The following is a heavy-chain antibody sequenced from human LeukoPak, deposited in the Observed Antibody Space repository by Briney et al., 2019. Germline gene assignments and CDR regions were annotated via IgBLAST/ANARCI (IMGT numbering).Heavy chain of an antibody. CDR2: IYPGDSET. Sequence: GESLKISCKGSGSTFTTYWIAWVRQMPGEGLEWMGIIYPGDSETRYSPSFQGQVTISADKYITTAYLHWGSLKASDTAMYYCTRSPRDGHHDASDIWGQGTMVTVFS. CDR1: GSTFTTYW. V-gene: IGHV5-51*01. J-gene: IGHJ3*02. CDR3: TRSPRDGHHDASDI. D-gene: IGHD5-24*01.